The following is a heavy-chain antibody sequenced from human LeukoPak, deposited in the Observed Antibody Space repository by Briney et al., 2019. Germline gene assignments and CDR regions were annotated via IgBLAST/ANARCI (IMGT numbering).Heavy chain of an antibody. J-gene: IGHJ5*02. V-gene: IGHV4-39*07. CDR3: ARGTTVITPWFDP. Sequence: SETLSLTCTVSGGSISSSRYYWGWLRQPPGKGLQWIGSIYYSGSTYYNPSLKSRVTISVDTSKNQFSLKLTSVTAADTAVYYGARGTTVITPWFDPWGQGTLVTVAS. D-gene: IGHD4-23*01. CDR1: GGSISSSRYY. CDR2: IYYSGST.